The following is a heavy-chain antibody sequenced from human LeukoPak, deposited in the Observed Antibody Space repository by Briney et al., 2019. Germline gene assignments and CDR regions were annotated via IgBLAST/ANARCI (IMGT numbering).Heavy chain of an antibody. CDR1: GGSISSGGYY. V-gene: IGHV4-30-2*01. CDR2: IYHSGST. J-gene: IGHJ3*02. Sequence: SETLSLTCTVSGGSISSGGYYWSWIRQPPGKGLEWIGYIYHSGSTYYNPSLKSRVTISVDRSKNQFSLKLSSVTAADTAVYYCARMYSSSGGDAFDIWGQGTMVTVSS. CDR3: ARMYSSSGGDAFDI. D-gene: IGHD6-6*01.